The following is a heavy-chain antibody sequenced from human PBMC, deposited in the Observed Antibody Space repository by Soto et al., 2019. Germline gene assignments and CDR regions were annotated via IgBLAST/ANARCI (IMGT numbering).Heavy chain of an antibody. D-gene: IGHD3-22*01. CDR2: IIPIFGTA. CDR3: ARFPPPQDYDSINYYYYGMDV. CDR1: GGTFSSYA. J-gene: IGHJ6*02. V-gene: IGHV1-69*12. Sequence: QVQLVQSGAEVKKPGSSVKVSCKASGGTFSSYAISWVRQAPGQGLEWMGGIIPIFGTANYAQKFQGRVTITADESTSTAYMELSSLRSEDTAVYYCARFPPPQDYDSINYYYYGMDVWGQGTTVTVSS.